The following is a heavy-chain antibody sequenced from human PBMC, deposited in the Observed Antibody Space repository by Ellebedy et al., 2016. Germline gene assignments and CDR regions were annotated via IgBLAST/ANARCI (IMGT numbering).Heavy chain of an antibody. J-gene: IGHJ3*02. CDR2: ISYDGSNK. V-gene: IGHV3-30-3*01. CDR1: GFIFSSYA. D-gene: IGHD6-13*01. CDR3: ARDLDSSSWYRTRPHFDAFDM. Sequence: GGSLRLSCEASGFIFSSYAMHWVRQAPGKGLEWVAVISYDGSNKYYADSVKGRFTISRDNTKTTRYLPMNSLKAEDTAVYYCARDLDSSSWYRTRPHFDAFDMWGQGTMVTVSS.